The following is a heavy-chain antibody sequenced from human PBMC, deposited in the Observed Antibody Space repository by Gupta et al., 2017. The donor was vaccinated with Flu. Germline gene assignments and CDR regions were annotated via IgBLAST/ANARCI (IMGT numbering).Heavy chain of an antibody. Sequence: QVQLVQSGAEVKKPGASVKVSCKVSGYTLTELSMHWVRQAPGKGLEWMGGFDPEDGETIYAQKVQGRVTMTEDTSTETAYMELSSLRSEDTAVYYCATGGADRDAFDIWGQGTMVTVSS. J-gene: IGHJ3*02. D-gene: IGHD1-26*01. CDR1: GYTLTELS. V-gene: IGHV1-24*01. CDR2: FDPEDGET. CDR3: ATGGADRDAFDI.